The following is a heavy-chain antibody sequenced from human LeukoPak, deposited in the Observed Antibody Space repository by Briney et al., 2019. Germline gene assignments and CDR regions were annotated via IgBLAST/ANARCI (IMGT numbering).Heavy chain of an antibody. Sequence: GGPLRLSCAASGFTFSSYTMSWVRQAPGKGLEWVSTITTSDGNTYYADSVKGRFTVSRDNSKNTLFLQMNSLRAEDTAVYYCAKDGGLWVSAHWGDSWGRGTLVTVSS. V-gene: IGHV3-23*01. J-gene: IGHJ4*02. CDR2: ITTSDGNT. CDR3: AKDGGLWVSAHWGDS. CDR1: GFTFSSYT. D-gene: IGHD7-27*01.